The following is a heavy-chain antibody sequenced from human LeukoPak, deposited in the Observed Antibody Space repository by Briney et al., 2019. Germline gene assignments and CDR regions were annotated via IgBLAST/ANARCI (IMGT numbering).Heavy chain of an antibody. CDR2: VYSSGST. J-gene: IGHJ6*03. Sequence: SETLSLTCTVSGGSISSGSHYWTWTRQPAGKGLEYIGRVYSSGSTDSNPSLRSRLTMSVDTSKNQLSLKLTSVTAADTAVYYCARLGRFGALLPYYYYMDVWGKGTTVTVSS. D-gene: IGHD3-10*01. CDR1: GGSISSGSHY. CDR3: ARLGRFGALLPYYYYMDV. V-gene: IGHV4-61*02.